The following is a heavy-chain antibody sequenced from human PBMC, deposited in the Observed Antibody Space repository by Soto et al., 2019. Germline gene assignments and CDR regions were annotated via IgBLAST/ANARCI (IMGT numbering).Heavy chain of an antibody. CDR3: AKEHCSGGSCYTYFDF. CDR1: GFTFSSYA. D-gene: IGHD2-15*01. J-gene: IGHJ4*02. Sequence: GSLRLCCAASGFTFSSYAMSWVRQAPGKGLEWVSAISGSGGSPYYADSVKGRFTISRDNSKNTLYVQMNRLRAEDTAVYYCAKEHCSGGSCYTYFDFWGQGTLVTVSS. CDR2: ISGSGGSP. V-gene: IGHV3-23*01.